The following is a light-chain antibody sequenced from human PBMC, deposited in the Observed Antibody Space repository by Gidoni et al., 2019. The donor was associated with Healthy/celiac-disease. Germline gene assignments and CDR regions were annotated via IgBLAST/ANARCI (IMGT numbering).Light chain of an antibody. CDR3: QQSYSTPPLT. CDR2: AAS. J-gene: IGKJ4*01. CDR1: QSISSY. V-gene: IGKV1-39*01. Sequence: DIQMPQSPSSLSASVGDSVTITCRASQSISSYLNWYQQQPGKAPKLLIYAASILQSGGPSRFSGSGSGTDFTLTISSLQPEDFATYYCQQSYSTPPLTFGGGTKVEIK.